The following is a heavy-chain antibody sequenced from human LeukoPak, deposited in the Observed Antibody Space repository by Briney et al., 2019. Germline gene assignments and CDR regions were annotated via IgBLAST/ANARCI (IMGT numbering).Heavy chain of an antibody. D-gene: IGHD6-19*01. CDR3: ARLLRSHAAGTVEFVDY. Sequence: SETLSLTCAVYGGSFSGYYWSWIRQPPGKGLEWIGEINHSGSTNYNPSLKSRVTISVDTSKNQFSLKLSSVTAADTAVYYCARLLRSHAAGTVEFVDYWGQGTVVTVSS. J-gene: IGHJ4*02. V-gene: IGHV4-34*01. CDR1: GGSFSGYY. CDR2: INHSGST.